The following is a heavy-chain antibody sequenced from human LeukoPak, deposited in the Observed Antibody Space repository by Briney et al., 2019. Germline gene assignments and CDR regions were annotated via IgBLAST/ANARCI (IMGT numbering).Heavy chain of an antibody. J-gene: IGHJ6*02. CDR2: VTGSGSST. D-gene: IGHD1-26*01. Sequence: GGSLRLSWAASGFTFSSYAMSWVRQAPGKGLEWVSVVTGSGSSTYYADSVKGRFTTSRDNSKNTLYLQMNSLRAEDTAVYYCAKDRGSSGRYGMDVWGQGTTVTVSS. V-gene: IGHV3-23*01. CDR1: GFTFSSYA. CDR3: AKDRGSSGRYGMDV.